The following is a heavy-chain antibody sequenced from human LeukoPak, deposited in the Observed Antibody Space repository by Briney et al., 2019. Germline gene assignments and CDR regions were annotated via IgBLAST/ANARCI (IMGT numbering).Heavy chain of an antibody. V-gene: IGHV4-59*01. D-gene: IGHD5-12*01. J-gene: IGHJ4*02. CDR1: AGSIRSYY. CDR2: VFYSGST. CDR3: ARAHYSSVATPEAIDY. Sequence: SETLSLTCIVSAGSIRSYYWSWIRQPPGKGLEWIGYVFYSGSTKYNPSLKSRVTISLDTSKNQFSLKLSSVTAADTAAYYCARAHYSSVATPEAIDYWGQGTLVTVSS.